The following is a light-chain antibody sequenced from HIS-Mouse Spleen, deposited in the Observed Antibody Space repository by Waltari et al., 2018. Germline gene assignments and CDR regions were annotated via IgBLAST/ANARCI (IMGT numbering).Light chain of an antibody. V-gene: IGLV3-21*03. CDR1: NIGSES. J-gene: IGLJ2*01. CDR2: DDS. CDR3: QVWDSSSDHVV. Sequence: SYVLTQPPSVSVAPGKTARITCGGNNIGSESVHWYQQKPGPAPVLVGYDDSDRPSGIPERFSGSNSGNTATLTISRVEAGDEADYYCQVWDSSSDHVVFGGGTKLTVL.